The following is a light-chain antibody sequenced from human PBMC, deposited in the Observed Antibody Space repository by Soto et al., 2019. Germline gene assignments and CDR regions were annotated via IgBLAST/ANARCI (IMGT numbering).Light chain of an antibody. CDR2: DAS. Sequence: EIVLTQSPATLSLSPRERATLSCRASQSVSSYLAWYQQKPGQAPRLLIYDASNRATGIPARFSGSGSETDFTLTISSLEPEDFAVYYCQQRSNWPFTFGQGTRLEIK. CDR1: QSVSSY. J-gene: IGKJ5*01. V-gene: IGKV3-11*01. CDR3: QQRSNWPFT.